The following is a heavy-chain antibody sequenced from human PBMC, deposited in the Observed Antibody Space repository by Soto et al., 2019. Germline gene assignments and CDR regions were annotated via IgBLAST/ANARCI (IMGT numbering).Heavy chain of an antibody. CDR2: ISYDGSNK. CDR1: GFTFSNYG. CDR3: AKEYYDFRSGYWPTPFDY. D-gene: IGHD3-3*01. Sequence: PGGSLRLSCAASGFTFSNYGMHWVRQAPGKGLEWVAVISYDGSNKDYADSVKGRFTISRDNSKNTLYLQMNSLRAEDTAVYYCAKEYYDFRSGYWPTPFDYRGQGTLVTVSS. V-gene: IGHV3-30*18. J-gene: IGHJ4*02.